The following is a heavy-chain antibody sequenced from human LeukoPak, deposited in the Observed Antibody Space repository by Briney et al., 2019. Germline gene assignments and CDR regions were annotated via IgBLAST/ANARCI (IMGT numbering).Heavy chain of an antibody. CDR3: ARWGGYYDFPQYNWFDP. Sequence: ASVKVSCKASGGTFSSYAISWVRQAPGQGLEWMGGIIPIFGTANYAQKFQGRVTITTDESTSTAYMELSSLRSEDTAVYYCARWGGYYDFPQYNWFDPWSQGTLVTVSS. D-gene: IGHD3-3*01. CDR1: GGTFSSYA. J-gene: IGHJ5*02. CDR2: IIPIFGTA. V-gene: IGHV1-69*05.